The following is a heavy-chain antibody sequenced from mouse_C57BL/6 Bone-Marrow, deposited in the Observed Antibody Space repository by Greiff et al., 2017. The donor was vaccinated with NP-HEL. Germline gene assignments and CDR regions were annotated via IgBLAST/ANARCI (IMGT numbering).Heavy chain of an antibody. Sequence: QVQLQQPGAELVMPGASVKLFCKASGYTFTSYWMHWVKQRPGQGLEWIGEIDPSDSYTNYNQKFKGKSTLTVDKSSSTAYMQLSSLTSEDSAVYYCARNGNYGFDYWGQGTTLTVSS. D-gene: IGHD2-1*01. CDR3: ARNGNYGFDY. V-gene: IGHV1-69*01. J-gene: IGHJ2*01. CDR1: GYTFTSYW. CDR2: IDPSDSYT.